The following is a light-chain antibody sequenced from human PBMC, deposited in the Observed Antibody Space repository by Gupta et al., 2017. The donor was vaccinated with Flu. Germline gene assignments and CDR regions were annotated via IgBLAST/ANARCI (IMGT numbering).Light chain of an antibody. Sequence: VSPGEPASISCRSSQSLLHSNGYNYLDWYLQKPGQSPQLLIYLGSNRASGVPDRFSGSGSGTDFTLKISRVEAEDVGVYYCMQALQTPYTFGQGTKLEIK. CDR1: QSLLHSNGYNY. V-gene: IGKV2-28*01. CDR3: MQALQTPYT. J-gene: IGKJ2*01. CDR2: LGS.